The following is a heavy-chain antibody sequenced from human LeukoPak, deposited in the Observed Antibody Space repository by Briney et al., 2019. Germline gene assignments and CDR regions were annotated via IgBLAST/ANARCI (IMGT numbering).Heavy chain of an antibody. CDR1: GFTFSSYA. CDR2: ISYDGSNK. Sequence: GGSLRLSCAASGFTFSSYAMHWVRQAPGKGLEWVAVISYDGSNKYYADSVKGRFTISRDNSKNTLYLQMNSLRAEDTAVYYCARGLSRVAGAFDIWGQGTMVTVSS. CDR3: ARGLSRVAGAFDI. V-gene: IGHV3-30*04. D-gene: IGHD6-19*01. J-gene: IGHJ3*02.